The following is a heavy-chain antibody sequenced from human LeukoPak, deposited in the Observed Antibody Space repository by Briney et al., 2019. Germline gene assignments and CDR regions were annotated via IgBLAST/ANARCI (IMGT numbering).Heavy chain of an antibody. J-gene: IGHJ4*02. D-gene: IGHD6-19*01. CDR3: AASSGWYYFDY. CDR2: ISSSSSTI. V-gene: IGHV3-48*01. Sequence: PGGSLRLSCAASGFTFSSYSMNWVRQAPGKGLEWVSYISSSSSTIYYADSVKGRFTISRDNAKNSLYLQMNSLRAEDTAVYYCAASSGWYYFDYWGQGTLVTVSS. CDR1: GFTFSSYS.